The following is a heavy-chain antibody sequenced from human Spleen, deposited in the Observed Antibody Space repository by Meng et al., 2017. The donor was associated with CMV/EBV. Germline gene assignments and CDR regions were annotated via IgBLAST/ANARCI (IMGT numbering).Heavy chain of an antibody. CDR1: GFTFSSYA. V-gene: IGHV3-23*01. Sequence: GGSLRLSCAASGFTFSSYAMSWVRQAPGKGLEWVSAISGNGGNSYYADSVKGRFTISRDNSKNTVYLQMNSLRAEDTAVYYCAREYYDFWSGYYGWGQGTLVTVSS. CDR2: ISGNGGNS. CDR3: AREYYDFWSGYYG. J-gene: IGHJ4*02. D-gene: IGHD3-3*01.